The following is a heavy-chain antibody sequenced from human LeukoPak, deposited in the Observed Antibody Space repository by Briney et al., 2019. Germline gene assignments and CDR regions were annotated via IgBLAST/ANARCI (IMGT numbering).Heavy chain of an antibody. Sequence: PSETLSLTCSVSGASISSASYYWSWIRQSAGKGLEWTGRIYTGGSTNYNPSLKSRVTISVDTSKNQFSLKLSSVTAADTAVYYCATLPNYYGSGSFFDYWGQGTLVTVSS. D-gene: IGHD3-10*01. J-gene: IGHJ4*02. CDR3: ATLPNYYGSGSFFDY. V-gene: IGHV4-61*02. CDR1: GASISSASYY. CDR2: IYTGGST.